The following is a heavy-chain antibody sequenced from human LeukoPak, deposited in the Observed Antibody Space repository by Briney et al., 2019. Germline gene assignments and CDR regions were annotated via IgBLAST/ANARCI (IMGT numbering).Heavy chain of an antibody. CDR2: IYYSGST. J-gene: IGHJ4*02. CDR3: ARLASSSSSDY. Sequence: SETLSLTCTVSGGSISSSSYYWGWIRQPPGKGLEWIGSIYYSGSTYYNPSLKSRVTISVDTSKNQFSLKLSSVTAADTAVYYCARLASSSSSDYWGQGTLVTVSS. V-gene: IGHV4-39*01. D-gene: IGHD6-6*01. CDR1: GGSISSSSYY.